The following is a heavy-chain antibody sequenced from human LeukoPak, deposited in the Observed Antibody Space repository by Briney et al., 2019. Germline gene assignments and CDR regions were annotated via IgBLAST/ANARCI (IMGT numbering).Heavy chain of an antibody. CDR3: RYGSGSYSFDY. CDR2: IKQDGSEK. Sequence: GGSLRLSCAASGFTFSTYWMTWVRQAPGKGLEWVANIKQDGSEKYYVESVKGRFTISRDNAKNSLYLQMNSLRAEDTAVYYCRYGSGSYSFDYWGQGTLVTVSS. V-gene: IGHV3-7*02. J-gene: IGHJ4*02. CDR1: GFTFSTYW. D-gene: IGHD3-10*01.